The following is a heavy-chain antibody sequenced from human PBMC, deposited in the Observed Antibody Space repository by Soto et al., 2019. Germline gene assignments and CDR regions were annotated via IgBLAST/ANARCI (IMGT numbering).Heavy chain of an antibody. D-gene: IGHD6-13*01. CDR2: ISYDGSNK. V-gene: IGHV3-30*18. CDR1: GFTFSSCG. Sequence: QVQLVESGGGVVQPGRSLRLSCAASGFTFSSCGMHWVRQAPGKGLEWVAVISYDGSNKYYADSVKGRFTISRENSKNTLYLQKNSLSGEDTAVYYCAKDRLAVGIDWFDGCGEGTLVTVFS. J-gene: IGHJ5*02. CDR3: AKDRLAVGIDWFDG.